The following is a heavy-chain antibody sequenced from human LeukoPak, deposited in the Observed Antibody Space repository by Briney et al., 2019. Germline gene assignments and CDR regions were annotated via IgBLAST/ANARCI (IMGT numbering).Heavy chain of an antibody. V-gene: IGHV1-46*01. D-gene: IGHD1-20*01. CDR2: ISPSGGYT. Sequence: ASVKVSCKASGYTFTNYHIHWVRQAPGEGLEWMGIISPSGGYTNYAQKFQGRVTLTRDMSTSTIYMDLSSLRSEDTAFYYCARDRSVGSGYNWDAGGTFDSWGQGTLVTVSS. CDR3: ARDRSVGSGYNWDAGGTFDS. J-gene: IGHJ4*02. CDR1: GYTFTNYH.